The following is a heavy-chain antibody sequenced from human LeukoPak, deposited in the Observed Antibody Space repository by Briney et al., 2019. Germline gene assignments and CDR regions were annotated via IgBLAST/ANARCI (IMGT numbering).Heavy chain of an antibody. Sequence: GGSLRLSCAASGFTFSSYAMNWVRQAPGKGLEWVSAISGDGASTYYANSVKGRFTISRDNSKNTLYLQLTSLRAEDTAVYYCAKIGSGSNSGNWGQGTLVTVSS. D-gene: IGHD3-10*01. CDR1: GFTFSSYA. J-gene: IGHJ4*02. V-gene: IGHV3-23*01. CDR2: ISGDGAST. CDR3: AKIGSGSNSGN.